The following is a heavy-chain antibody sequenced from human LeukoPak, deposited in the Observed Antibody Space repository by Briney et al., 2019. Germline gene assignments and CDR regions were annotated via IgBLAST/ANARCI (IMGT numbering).Heavy chain of an antibody. CDR3: AKDIRDEMATIPIDY. D-gene: IGHD5-24*01. J-gene: IGHJ4*01. Sequence: GGSLRLSCAASGFTFSSYSMNWVRQAPGKGLEWVSSISSSSSYIYYADSVKGRFTISRDNSKNTLYLQMNSLRAEDTALYYCAKDIRDEMATIPIDYWGQGTLVTVSS. CDR1: GFTFSSYS. V-gene: IGHV3-21*04. CDR2: ISSSSSYI.